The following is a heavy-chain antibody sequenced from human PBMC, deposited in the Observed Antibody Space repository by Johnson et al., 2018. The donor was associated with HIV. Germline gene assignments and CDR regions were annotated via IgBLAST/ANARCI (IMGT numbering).Heavy chain of an antibody. CDR3: ARHWAAAGRDAFDI. Sequence: VKLVESGGGVVQPGRSLRLSCAASGFTFSTYDMHWVRQAPGKGLEWVANIKQDGSEKYYVDSVKGRFTISRDSAKNSLYLQMNSLRAEDTAVYYCARHWAAAGRDAFDIWGQGTMVSVSS. D-gene: IGHD6-13*01. V-gene: IGHV3-7*03. CDR2: IKQDGSEK. J-gene: IGHJ3*02. CDR1: GFTFSTYD.